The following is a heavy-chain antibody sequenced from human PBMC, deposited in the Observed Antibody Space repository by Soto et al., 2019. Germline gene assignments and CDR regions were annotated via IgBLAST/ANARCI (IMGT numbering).Heavy chain of an antibody. CDR2: VNPILSLS. Sequence: QVQLVQSGAEVKRPGSSVKVSCKASGDTFSFCSINWVRQAPGLGLEWMGRVNPILSLSNYAQRFQGRVTMTEDKSTSTAYMVISSLRSEDTTIYYCATSYGSGYRAFDYCGQGAQVIVSS. CDR3: ATSYGSGYRAFDY. V-gene: IGHV1-69*02. D-gene: IGHD3-10*01. CDR1: GDTFSFCS. J-gene: IGHJ4*02.